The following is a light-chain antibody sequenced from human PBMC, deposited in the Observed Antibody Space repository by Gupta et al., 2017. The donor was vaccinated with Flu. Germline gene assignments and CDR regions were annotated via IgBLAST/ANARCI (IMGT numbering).Light chain of an antibody. V-gene: IGLV2-14*01. CDR3: SSYTSSSTLWV. Sequence: ITISCTGTSSDVGGYNYVSWYQQHPGKAPKLMIYEVSNRPSGVSNRFSGPKSGNTASLTISGLQAEDEADYYCSSYTSSSTLWVFGGGTKLTVL. CDR2: EVS. CDR1: SSDVGGYNY. J-gene: IGLJ3*02.